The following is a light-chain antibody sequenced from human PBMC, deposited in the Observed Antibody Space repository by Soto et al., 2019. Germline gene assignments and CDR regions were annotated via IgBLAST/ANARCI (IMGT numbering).Light chain of an antibody. J-gene: IGLJ2*01. CDR3: ETWTHGFSVV. CDR2: VNSDGSN. CDR1: SGHSSYA. Sequence: QSVLTKSPSASASLGASVNLTCTLPSGHSSYAIAWHQQQPEKGPRYLMKVNSDGSNNKGDGIPDRLSGFSSGAERYLAISNLQSEDEADYYCETWTHGFSVVFGGGTKQTVL. V-gene: IGLV4-69*01.